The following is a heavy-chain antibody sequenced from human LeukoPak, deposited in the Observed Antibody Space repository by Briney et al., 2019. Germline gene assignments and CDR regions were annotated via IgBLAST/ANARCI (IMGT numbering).Heavy chain of an antibody. CDR2: ISYDGSNK. D-gene: IGHD3-22*01. CDR1: GFTFSSYA. V-gene: IGHV3-30-3*01. J-gene: IGHJ4*02. Sequence: GRSLRLSCAASGFTFSSYAMHWVRQAPGKGLEWVAVISYDGSNKYYADSVKGRFTISRDNSKNTLYLQMNSLRAEDTAVYYCATAGRYDSRWIDYWGQGTLVTVSS. CDR3: ATAGRYDSRWIDY.